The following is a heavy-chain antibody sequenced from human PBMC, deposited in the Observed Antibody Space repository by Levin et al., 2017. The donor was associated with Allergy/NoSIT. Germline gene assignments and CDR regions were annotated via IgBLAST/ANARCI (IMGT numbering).Heavy chain of an antibody. CDR3: ARLSALPRGAFDI. CDR2: ISSSSSYI. V-gene: IGHV3-21*01. J-gene: IGHJ3*02. Sequence: GGSLRLSCAASGFTFSSYSMNWVRQAPGKGLEWVSSISSSSSYIYYADSVKGRFTISRDNAKNSLYLQMNSLRAEDTAVYYCARLSALPRGAFDIWGQGTMVTVSS. D-gene: IGHD2-15*01. CDR1: GFTFSSYS.